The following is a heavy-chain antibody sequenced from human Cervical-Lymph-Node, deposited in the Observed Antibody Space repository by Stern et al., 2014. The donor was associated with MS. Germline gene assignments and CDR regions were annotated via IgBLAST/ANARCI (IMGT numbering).Heavy chain of an antibody. J-gene: IGHJ3*02. CDR1: GGSISSGAYY. V-gene: IGHV4-31*03. Sequence: QLQLQESGPGLVKPSQTLSLTCTVSGGSISSGAYYWTWIRQHPEKGLEWIGNIFSIESPVDRPSLTSRIIISSDTSRNQFALKLSSVTAADTAVYYCARGSWEPPQHTGVLDIWGQGTMVTVSS. D-gene: IGHD1-26*01. CDR3: ARGSWEPPQHTGVLDI. CDR2: IFSIESP.